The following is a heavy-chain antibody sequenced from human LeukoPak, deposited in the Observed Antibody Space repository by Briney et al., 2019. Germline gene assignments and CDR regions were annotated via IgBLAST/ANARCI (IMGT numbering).Heavy chain of an antibody. D-gene: IGHD2-2*01. V-gene: IGHV3-23*01. CDR3: AKDLAPAFIVVVPAALDP. CDR2: ISGSGGST. CDR1: GFTFSSYG. J-gene: IGHJ5*02. Sequence: GGSLRLFCAASGFTFSSYGMHWVRQAPGKGLEWVSTISGSGGSTYYADSVKGRFTISRDNSKNTLYLQMNSLRAEDTAVYYCAKDLAPAFIVVVPAALDPWGQGTLVTVSS.